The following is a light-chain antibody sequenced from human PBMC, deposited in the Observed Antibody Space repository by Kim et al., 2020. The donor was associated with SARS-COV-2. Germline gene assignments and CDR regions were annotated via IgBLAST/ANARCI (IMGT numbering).Light chain of an antibody. CDR1: QSVINNY. V-gene: IGKV3-20*01. CDR3: QQYGDSPWT. Sequence: DIVLTQSPGTLSLSPGDRATLSCRASQSVINNYLAWYQQKPGQAPRLLMYDASTRATDIPDSFSGSGSGTDFTLTISRLEPEDFAVYYCQQYGDSPWTCGQGTKVEI. CDR2: DAS. J-gene: IGKJ1*01.